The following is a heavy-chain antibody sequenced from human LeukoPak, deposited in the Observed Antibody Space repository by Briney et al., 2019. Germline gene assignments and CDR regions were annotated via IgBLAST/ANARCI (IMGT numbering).Heavy chain of an antibody. V-gene: IGHV3-48*03. J-gene: IGHJ1*01. CDR1: GFTFSSYE. CDR3: ARAKEYGSGSYYKNYFQH. D-gene: IGHD3-10*01. Sequence: GGSLRLSCAASGFTFSSYEMNWVRQAPGKGLEWVSYISSSGSTIYYVDSVKGRFTISRDNAKNSLYLQMNSLRAEDTAVYYCARAKEYGSGSYYKNYFQHWGQGTLVTVSS. CDR2: ISSSGSTI.